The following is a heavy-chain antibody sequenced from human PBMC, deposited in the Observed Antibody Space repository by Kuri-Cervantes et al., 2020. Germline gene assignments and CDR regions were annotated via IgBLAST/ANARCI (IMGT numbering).Heavy chain of an antibody. Sequence: ASVKVSCKASGYTFTGYYMHWVRQAPGQGLEWMGWINPNSGGTNYAQKFQGRVTMTRDTSISTAYMELSRLRSDDTAVYYCARATKWGYWYDSSGHYFDWWGQGTLVTVSS. V-gene: IGHV1-2*02. D-gene: IGHD3-22*01. J-gene: IGHJ4*02. CDR2: INPNSGGT. CDR3: ARATKWGYWYDSSGHYFDW. CDR1: GYTFTGYY.